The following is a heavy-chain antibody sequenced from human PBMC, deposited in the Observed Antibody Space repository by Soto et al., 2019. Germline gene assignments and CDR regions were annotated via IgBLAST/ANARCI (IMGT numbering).Heavy chain of an antibody. Sequence: QVQLVQSGAEVKKPGASVKVSCKASGYTFTGYYMHWVRQAPGQGLEWMGWINPNSGGTNYAQKFQGWVTMTRDTSTSTAYMELSRLRSDDTAVYYCARSEGGGAAAQGDYWGQGTLVTVSS. CDR3: ARSEGGGAAAQGDY. J-gene: IGHJ4*02. V-gene: IGHV1-2*04. CDR2: INPNSGGT. CDR1: GYTFTGYY. D-gene: IGHD6-13*01.